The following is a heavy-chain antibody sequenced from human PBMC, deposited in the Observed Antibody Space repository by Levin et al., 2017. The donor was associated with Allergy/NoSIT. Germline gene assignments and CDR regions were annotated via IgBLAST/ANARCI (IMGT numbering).Heavy chain of an antibody. D-gene: IGHD3-10*01. Sequence: PGGSLRLSCTASGFTFSNTWMSWVRQAPGRGLEWVANIKEDGSAKYYVDSVKGRFTISRDNANNSLYLQLSYLGVDDTAIYYCARGYDGSGSCMDVWGHGTTVTVTS. CDR2: IKEDGSAK. CDR1: GFTFSNTW. J-gene: IGHJ6*02. CDR3: ARGYDGSGSCMDV. V-gene: IGHV3-7*01.